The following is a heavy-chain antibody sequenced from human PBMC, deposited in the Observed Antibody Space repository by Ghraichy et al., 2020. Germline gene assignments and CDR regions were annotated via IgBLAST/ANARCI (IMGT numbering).Heavy chain of an antibody. J-gene: IGHJ4*02. CDR3: TTVSPSEPGYSSNWYHYANY. CDR2: IRSRTDGGST. CDR1: GFTFSNSG. V-gene: IGHV3-15*01. Sequence: GGSLRLSCAASGFTFSNSGMSWVRQAPGKGLEWVCRIRSRTDGGSTDYAAPVKGRFTISSDDSKNTLYLQMNSLKTEDTALYYCTTVSPSEPGYSSNWYHYANYWGQGILVTVSS. D-gene: IGHD6-13*01.